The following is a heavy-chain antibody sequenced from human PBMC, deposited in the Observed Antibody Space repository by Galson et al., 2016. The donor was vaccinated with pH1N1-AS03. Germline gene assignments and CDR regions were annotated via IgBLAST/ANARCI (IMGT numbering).Heavy chain of an antibody. D-gene: IGHD3-10*01. CDR3: ARHRDYYGSGTIDY. CDR2: IVAIFRTT. V-gene: IGHV1-69*01. J-gene: IGHJ4*02. CDR1: GGTFFNSNA. Sequence: VKVSCKASGGTFFNSNAISWVRQAPGQGLEWMGRIVAIFRTTNYAQKFQGRVAITADESTSTAQMELSNLRSQDTAVYYCARHRDYYGSGTIDYWGQGTLVTVSS.